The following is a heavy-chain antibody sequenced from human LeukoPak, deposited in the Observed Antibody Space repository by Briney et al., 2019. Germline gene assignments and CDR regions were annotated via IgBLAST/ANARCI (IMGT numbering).Heavy chain of an antibody. CDR3: ARHLYYYGSGSYKD. CDR1: GGSISSSSYY. V-gene: IGHV4-39*01. Sequence: SETLSLTCTVSGGSISSSSYYWGWIRQPPGKGLEWIGSIYYSGSTYYNPSLKSRVTISVDTSKNQFSLKLSSVTAADTAVYYCARHLYYYGSGSYKDWGQGTLVTVSS. D-gene: IGHD3-10*01. CDR2: IYYSGST. J-gene: IGHJ4*02.